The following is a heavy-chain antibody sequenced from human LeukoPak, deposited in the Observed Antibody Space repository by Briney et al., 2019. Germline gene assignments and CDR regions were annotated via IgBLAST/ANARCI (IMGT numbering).Heavy chain of an antibody. Sequence: ASVKVSCKASGYTFTSYGISWVRQAPGQGLEWIGWISAYNGNTNYAQKLQGRVTMTTDTSTSTAYMELRSLRSDDTAVYYCARDESGYCSGTSCYAPGNWFDPWGQGTLVTVSS. J-gene: IGHJ5*02. D-gene: IGHD2-2*01. V-gene: IGHV1-18*01. CDR3: ARDESGYCSGTSCYAPGNWFDP. CDR1: GYTFTSYG. CDR2: ISAYNGNT.